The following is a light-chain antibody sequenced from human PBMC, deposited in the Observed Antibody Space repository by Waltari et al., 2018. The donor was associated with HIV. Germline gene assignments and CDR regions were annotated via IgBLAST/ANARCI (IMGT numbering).Light chain of an antibody. CDR1: SSNIGSNT. CDR2: SNN. CDR3: AAWDDSLNGWV. J-gene: IGLJ3*02. Sequence: QSVLTQPPSASGTPGQRVTISCSGSSSNIGSNTVSWYQQLPGTAPKLLIYSNNQRPSGVPDRLSGSKSGTSASLAISGLQSEDEADYYCAAWDDSLNGWVFGGGTKLTVL. V-gene: IGLV1-44*01.